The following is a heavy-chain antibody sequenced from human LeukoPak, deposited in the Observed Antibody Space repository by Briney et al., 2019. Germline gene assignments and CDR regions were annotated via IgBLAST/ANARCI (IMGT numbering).Heavy chain of an antibody. CDR2: ISYDGSNK. CDR3: AKDGKFGSGSLFFDY. J-gene: IGHJ4*02. V-gene: IGHV3-30*18. CDR1: GFTFSSYG. D-gene: IGHD3-10*01. Sequence: GGSLRLSCAASGFTFSSYGMHWVRQAPGKGLEWVAVISYDGSNKYYADSVKGRFTISGDNSKNTLYLQMNSLRAEDTAVYYCAKDGKFGSGSLFFDYWGQGTLVTVSS.